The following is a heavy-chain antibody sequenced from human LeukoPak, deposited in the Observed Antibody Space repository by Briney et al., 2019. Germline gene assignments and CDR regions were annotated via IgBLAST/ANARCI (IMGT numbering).Heavy chain of an antibody. CDR3: ATEVECSGGSCYSYGWFDP. Sequence: PSETLSLTCTVSGGSVSSGTNKWSWIRQPPGKGLERIGDISYSGSATHNPSLRSRVTMSVDTSTNQFSLTLGSVTAADTAVYYCATEVECSGGSCYSYGWFDPWGQGTQVIVSS. J-gene: IGHJ5*02. D-gene: IGHD2-15*01. CDR1: GGSVSSGTNK. CDR2: ISYSGSA. V-gene: IGHV4-61*01.